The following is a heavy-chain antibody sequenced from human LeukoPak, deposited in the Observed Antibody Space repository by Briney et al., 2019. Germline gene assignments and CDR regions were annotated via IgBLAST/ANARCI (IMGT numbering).Heavy chain of an antibody. J-gene: IGHJ6*02. CDR3: ARLALSYCSGGSCYSYGMDV. CDR1: GFTFSSYS. D-gene: IGHD2-15*01. Sequence: GGSLRLSCGASGFTFSSYSMNWVRQAPGKGLEWVSSISSSSSYIYYADSVKGRSTISRDNAKNSLYLQMNSLRAEDTAVYYCARLALSYCSGGSCYSYGMDVWGQGTTVTVSS. CDR2: ISSSSSYI. V-gene: IGHV3-21*01.